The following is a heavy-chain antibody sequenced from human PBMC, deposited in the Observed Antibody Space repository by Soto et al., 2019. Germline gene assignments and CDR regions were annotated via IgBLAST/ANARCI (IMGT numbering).Heavy chain of an antibody. CDR3: ARGGFLEWLLHEYGMDV. V-gene: IGHV1-2*02. Sequence: ASVKVSCKASGYTFTGYYMHWVRQAPGQGLEWMGWINPNSGGTNYAQKFQGRVTMTRDTSISTAYMELSRLRSDDTAVYYCARGGFLEWLLHEYGMDVWGQGTTVTVSS. CDR1: GYTFTGYY. CDR2: INPNSGGT. D-gene: IGHD3-3*01. J-gene: IGHJ6*02.